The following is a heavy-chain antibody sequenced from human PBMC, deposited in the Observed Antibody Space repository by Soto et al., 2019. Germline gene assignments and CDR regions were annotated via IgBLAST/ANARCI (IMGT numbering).Heavy chain of an antibody. Sequence: QVQLQESGPGLVKPSQTLSLTCTVSGGSISSGGYYWSWIRQHPGKGLEWIGYIYYSGRTNYNPSLKSRVTISVATSKNQFSLKLTSVTAADTAVYYCARVFSDSSSFFDPWGQGTLVTVSS. CDR2: IYYSGRT. D-gene: IGHD6-13*01. V-gene: IGHV4-31*03. J-gene: IGHJ5*02. CDR1: GGSISSGGYY. CDR3: ARVFSDSSSFFDP.